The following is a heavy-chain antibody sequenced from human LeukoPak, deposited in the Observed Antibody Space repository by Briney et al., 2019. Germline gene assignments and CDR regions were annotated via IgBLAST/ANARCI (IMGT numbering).Heavy chain of an antibody. Sequence: GGSLRLSCAASGFTFSDYYMSWIRQAPGKGLEWVSYISSSSSYTNYADSVKGRFTISRDNAKNSLYLQMNSLRAEDTAVYYCARDRFMRITGTILEFDYWGQGTLVTVSS. D-gene: IGHD1-7*01. CDR3: ARDRFMRITGTILEFDY. J-gene: IGHJ4*02. CDR2: ISSSSSYT. V-gene: IGHV3-11*05. CDR1: GFTFSDYY.